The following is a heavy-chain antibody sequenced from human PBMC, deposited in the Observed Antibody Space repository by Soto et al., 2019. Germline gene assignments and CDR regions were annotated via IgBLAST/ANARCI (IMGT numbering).Heavy chain of an antibody. CDR2: IKQDGSEK. CDR1: GFTFSSYW. Sequence: EVQLVESGGGLVQPGGSLRLSCAASGFTFSSYWMSWVRQAPGKGLEWVANIKQDGSEKYYVDSVKGRFTISRDNAKNSLYMPMTSLRAEDTAVYYYARDIEYYCFWCGYYMDYWGQGTLVTVSS. V-gene: IGHV3-7*01. J-gene: IGHJ4*02. D-gene: IGHD3-3*01. CDR3: ARDIEYYCFWCGYYMDY.